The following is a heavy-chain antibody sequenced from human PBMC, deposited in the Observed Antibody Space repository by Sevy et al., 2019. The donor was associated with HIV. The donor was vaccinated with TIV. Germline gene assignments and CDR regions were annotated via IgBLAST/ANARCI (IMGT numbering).Heavy chain of an antibody. CDR3: ARYCSSTSCYAGGYYYGMDV. D-gene: IGHD2-2*01. V-gene: IGHV4-34*01. J-gene: IGHJ6*02. Sequence: KQSQTLSLTCAVYGGSFSGYYWSWIRQPPGKGLEWIGEINHSGSTNYNPSLKSRVTISVDTSKNQFSLKLGSVTAADTAVYYCARYCSSTSCYAGGYYYGMDVWGQGTTVTVSS. CDR2: INHSGST. CDR1: GGSFSGYY.